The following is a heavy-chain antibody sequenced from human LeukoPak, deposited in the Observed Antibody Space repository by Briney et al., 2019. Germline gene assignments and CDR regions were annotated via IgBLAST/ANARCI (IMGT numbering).Heavy chain of an antibody. V-gene: IGHV3-30*04. D-gene: IGHD3-10*01. CDR1: GFTFSSYA. CDR3: ASEPEVWFERLPDY. CDR2: ISYDGSNK. J-gene: IGHJ4*02. Sequence: PGGSLRLSCAASGFTFSSYAMHWVRQAPGKGLEWVAVISYDGSNKYYADSVKGRFTISRDNSKNTLYLQMNSLRAEDTAVYYCASEPEVWFERLPDYWGQGTLVTVSS.